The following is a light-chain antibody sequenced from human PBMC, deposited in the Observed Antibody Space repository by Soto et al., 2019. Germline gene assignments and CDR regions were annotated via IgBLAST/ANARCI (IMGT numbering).Light chain of an antibody. Sequence: EIVLTQSPGTLSLSPGERATLSCRASQDVTSRYLAWYQQKPGQGPRLLIDGASSRATGVPYRFSGSGSGTDFTLTISRLEPEDFAVYYCQQYGSSPYTFGQGTKLEIK. V-gene: IGKV3-20*01. CDR2: GAS. J-gene: IGKJ2*01. CDR1: QDVTSRY. CDR3: QQYGSSPYT.